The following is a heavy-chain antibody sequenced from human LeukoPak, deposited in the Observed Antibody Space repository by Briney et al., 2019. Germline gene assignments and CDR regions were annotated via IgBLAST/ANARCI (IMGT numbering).Heavy chain of an antibody. CDR1: GGSISSGGYS. J-gene: IGHJ4*02. CDR2: IYHSGST. D-gene: IGHD1-26*01. CDR3: ARDRSGRGSYYFDY. V-gene: IGHV4-30-2*03. Sequence: SETLSLTCAVSGGSISSGGYSWRWIRQPPGKGLEWIGSIYHSGSTYYNPSLKSRVTISVDTSKNQFSLKLSSVTAADTAVYYCARDRSGRGSYYFDYWGQGTLVTVSS.